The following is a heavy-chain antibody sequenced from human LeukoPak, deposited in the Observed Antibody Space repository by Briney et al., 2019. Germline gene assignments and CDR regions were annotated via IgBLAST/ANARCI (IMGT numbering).Heavy chain of an antibody. J-gene: IGHJ4*02. D-gene: IGHD1-26*01. CDR2: IYYSGST. CDR1: GGSISSGGHY. CDR3: ARWERIVGARGVDY. V-gene: IGHV4-31*03. Sequence: SETLSLTCTVSGGSISSGGHYWSWIRQHPGKGLEWIGYIYYSGSTYYNPSLKSRVTISVDTSKNQFSLKLSSVTAADTAVYYCARWERIVGARGVDYWGQGTLVTVSS.